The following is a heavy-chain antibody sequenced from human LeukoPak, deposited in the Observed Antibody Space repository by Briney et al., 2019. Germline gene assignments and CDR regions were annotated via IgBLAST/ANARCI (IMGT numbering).Heavy chain of an antibody. D-gene: IGHD2-8*02. CDR3: ARVGRPVLVVYAYWFDP. J-gene: IGHJ5*02. V-gene: IGHV4-34*01. CDR1: GGSFSGYY. CDR2: INHSGST. Sequence: PSETLSLTCAVYGGSFSGYYWSWIRPPPGKGLEWIGEINHSGSTNYNPSLKSRVTISVDTSKNQFSLKLSSVTAADTAVYYCARVGRPVLVVYAYWFDPWGQGTLVTVSS.